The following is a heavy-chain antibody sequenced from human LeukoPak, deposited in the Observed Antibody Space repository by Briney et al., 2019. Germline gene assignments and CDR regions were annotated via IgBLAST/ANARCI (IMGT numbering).Heavy chain of an antibody. D-gene: IGHD3-9*01. CDR2: IYHSGST. J-gene: IGHJ4*02. V-gene: IGHV4-38-2*01. CDR1: GYSISSGYY. CDR3: ARHGSYDILTGYYTLVY. Sequence: PSETLSLTCAVSGYSISSGYYCGWIRQPPGKGLEWIGSIYHSGSTYYNPSLKSRVTISVDTSKNQFSLKLSSVTAAYTAVYYCARHGSYDILTGYYTLVYWGQGTLVTVSS.